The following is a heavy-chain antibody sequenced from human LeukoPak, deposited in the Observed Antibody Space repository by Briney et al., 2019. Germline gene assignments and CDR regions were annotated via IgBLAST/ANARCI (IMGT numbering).Heavy chain of an antibody. D-gene: IGHD3-22*01. CDR1: GGSISGSSNY. CDR2: IYYSGST. V-gene: IGHV4-39*07. Sequence: PSETLSLTCTVSGGSISGSSNYWGWIRQPPGKGLQWIGSIYYSGSTYYNPSLKSRVTISVDTSKNQFSLKLNSVTAADTAVYYCARDDTLYYYDSSGLSIWGQGTLVTVSS. J-gene: IGHJ4*02. CDR3: ARDDTLYYYDSSGLSI.